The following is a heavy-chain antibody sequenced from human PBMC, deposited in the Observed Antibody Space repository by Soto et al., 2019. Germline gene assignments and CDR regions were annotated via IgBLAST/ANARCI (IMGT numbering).Heavy chain of an antibody. CDR1: GYTSTRYT. J-gene: IGHJ5*02. CDR3: ARGIATGQLDP. D-gene: IGHD2-15*01. Sequence: ASVKVSCKASGYTSTRYTMNWVRQAPGQRLEWMGWINPDNGNTKSSQKFQDRVIITRDTSASTAYMDLGSLRSEDTAVYYCARGIATGQLDPWGQGTLVTVSS. CDR2: INPDNGNT. V-gene: IGHV1-3*01.